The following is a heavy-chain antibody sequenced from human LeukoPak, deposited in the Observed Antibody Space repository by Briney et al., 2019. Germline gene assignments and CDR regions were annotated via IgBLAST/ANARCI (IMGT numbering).Heavy chain of an antibody. CDR2: IRYDGSEK. J-gene: IGHJ4*02. Sequence: GGSLRLSCAASGFTFSSYGTHWVRQAPGKGLEWVAFIRYDGSEKYYADSVKGRFTISRDNSKNTLYLQMNSLRVEDTAVYYCAARDFWSGPASDYWGQGTLVSVSS. D-gene: IGHD3-3*01. CDR3: AARDFWSGPASDY. CDR1: GFTFSSYG. V-gene: IGHV3-30*02.